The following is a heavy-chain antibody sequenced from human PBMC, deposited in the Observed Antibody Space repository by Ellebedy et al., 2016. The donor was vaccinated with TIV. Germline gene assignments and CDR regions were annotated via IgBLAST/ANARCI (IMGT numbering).Heavy chain of an antibody. CDR1: GYTFTDYY. D-gene: IGHD1-26*01. Sequence: AASVKVSCKASGYTFTDYYMHWVRQPPGQGLEWMGWINPNSGGTKYAQKFQARGTMTRDMSISTAYMELSRLRSDDTAVYYCAREVDLSGSFPFDYWGQGTLVTVSS. CDR3: AREVDLSGSFPFDY. J-gene: IGHJ4*02. CDR2: INPNSGGT. V-gene: IGHV1-2*02.